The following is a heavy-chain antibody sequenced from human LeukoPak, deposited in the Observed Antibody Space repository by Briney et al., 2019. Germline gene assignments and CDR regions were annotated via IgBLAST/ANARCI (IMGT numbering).Heavy chain of an antibody. J-gene: IGHJ4*02. CDR1: GFTFSSYA. V-gene: IGHV3-23*01. Sequence: GGSLRLSCAASGFTFSSYAMSWVRQAPGKGLEWVSAINGGTSYYADSVKGRFTISRDNSKNTLYLQMSTLRAEDTAVYYCAKDLSVVPAARYFDYWGQGTLVTVSS. CDR3: AKDLSVVPAARYFDY. CDR2: INGGTS. D-gene: IGHD2-2*01.